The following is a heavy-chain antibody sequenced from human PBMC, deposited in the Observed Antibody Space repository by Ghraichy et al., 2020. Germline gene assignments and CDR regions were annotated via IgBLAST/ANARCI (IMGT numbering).Heavy chain of an antibody. Sequence: GGSLRLSCAASGFTVSSNYMSWVRQAPGKGLERVPVIYSGGSTYYADSVKGRFTISRDNSKNTLYLQMNSLRAEDTAVYYCARDRWFGEPQDAFDIWGQGTMVTVSS. CDR3: ARDRWFGEPQDAFDI. J-gene: IGHJ3*02. CDR1: GFTVSSNY. D-gene: IGHD3-10*01. V-gene: IGHV3-66*02. CDR2: IYSGGST.